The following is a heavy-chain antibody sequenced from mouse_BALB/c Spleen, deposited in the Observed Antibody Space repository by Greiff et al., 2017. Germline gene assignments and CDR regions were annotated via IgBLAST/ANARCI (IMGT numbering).Heavy chain of an antibody. J-gene: IGHJ3*01. Sequence: VQLQQSGAELVRPGVSVKISCKGSGYTFTDYAMHWVKQSHAKSLEWIGVISTYYGDASYNQKFKGKATMTVDKSSSTAYMELARLTSEDSAIYYCARYKYCWFAYWGQGTLVTVSA. CDR1: GYTFTDYA. CDR3: ARYKYCWFAY. D-gene: IGHD1-3*01. CDR2: ISTYYGDA. V-gene: IGHV1S137*01.